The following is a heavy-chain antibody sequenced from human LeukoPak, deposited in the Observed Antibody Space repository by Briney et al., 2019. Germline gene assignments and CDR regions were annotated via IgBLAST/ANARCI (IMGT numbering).Heavy chain of an antibody. CDR1: GFTFSSYG. CDR2: ISSSSSYI. CDR3: ARDRYGDYVYDY. Sequence: GGSLRLSCAASGFTFSSYGMNWVRQAPGKGLEWVSSISSSSSYIYYADSVKGRFTISRDNAKNSLYLQMNSLRAEDTAVYYCARDRYGDYVYDYWGQGTLVTVSP. D-gene: IGHD4-17*01. J-gene: IGHJ4*02. V-gene: IGHV3-21*01.